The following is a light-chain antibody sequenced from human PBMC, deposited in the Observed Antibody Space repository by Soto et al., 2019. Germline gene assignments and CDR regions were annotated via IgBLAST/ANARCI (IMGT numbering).Light chain of an antibody. CDR2: DAS. V-gene: IGKV1-5*01. CDR1: QSISGW. J-gene: IGKJ2*01. CDR3: QQYKSMYT. Sequence: DIRMTQYPSTLSASVGDRVTITCRASQSISGWLAWYQQRPGKAPKLLIYDASSLETGVPSRFSGSESGTEFTLAISNLQPDDCATYYCQQYKSMYTFGQGTKLEIK.